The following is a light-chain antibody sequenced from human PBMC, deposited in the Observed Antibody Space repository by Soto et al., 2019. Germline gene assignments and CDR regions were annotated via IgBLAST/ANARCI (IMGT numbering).Light chain of an antibody. V-gene: IGKV1-9*01. Sequence: DIQLTQSPSLLSASVGDRVPITCRASHDISTYLAWYQQKPGEAPKLMIYEASTLQSGVPSRFSGSGSGTECTLTISGLLPEDVATYHCQQLNTLPFTFGQGTRLEIK. J-gene: IGKJ5*01. CDR2: EAS. CDR1: HDISTY. CDR3: QQLNTLPFT.